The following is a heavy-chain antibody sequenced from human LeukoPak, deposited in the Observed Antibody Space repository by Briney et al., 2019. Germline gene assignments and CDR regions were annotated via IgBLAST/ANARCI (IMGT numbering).Heavy chain of an antibody. CDR1: GGSISSGGYY. J-gene: IGHJ4*02. Sequence: SQTLSLTCTVSGGSISSGGYYWGWIRQHRGKGLEWIGYMYYSGSTYYNPSLKSRVTISVDTSKNQFSLKLSSVTAADTAVYYCASHADYYDSSGFDYWGQGTLVTVSS. CDR3: ASHADYYDSSGFDY. D-gene: IGHD3-22*01. V-gene: IGHV4-31*03. CDR2: MYYSGST.